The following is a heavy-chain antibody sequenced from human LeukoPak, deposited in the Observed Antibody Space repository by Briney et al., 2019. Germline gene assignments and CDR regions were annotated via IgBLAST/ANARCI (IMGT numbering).Heavy chain of an antibody. D-gene: IGHD6-13*01. CDR3: ATSAGSSSSWVFDY. J-gene: IGHJ4*02. CDR1: GFTFSSYG. Sequence: GGSLRLSCAASGFTFSSYGMHWVRQAPGKGLEWVAFIRYDGSNKYYADSVKGRFTISRDNSKNTLYLQMNSLRAEDTAVYYCATSAGSSSSWVFDYWGQGTLVTVSS. V-gene: IGHV3-30*02. CDR2: IRYDGSNK.